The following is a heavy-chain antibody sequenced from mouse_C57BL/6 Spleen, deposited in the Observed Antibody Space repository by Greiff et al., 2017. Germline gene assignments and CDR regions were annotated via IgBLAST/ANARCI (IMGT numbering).Heavy chain of an antibody. V-gene: IGHV1-84*01. D-gene: IGHD1-1*01. Sequence: QVQLKESGPELVQPGASVKISCKASVYTFTDYYVNWVQQRPGQGLAWIGWIYPGGGNNKYNEKLKGKATLTVDTYSSTAYMQLSRLTFEDSAVYFCAREELVVARHYYAMDYWGQGTSVTVSS. CDR3: AREELVVARHYYAMDY. CDR2: IYPGGGNN. J-gene: IGHJ4*01. CDR1: VYTFTDYY.